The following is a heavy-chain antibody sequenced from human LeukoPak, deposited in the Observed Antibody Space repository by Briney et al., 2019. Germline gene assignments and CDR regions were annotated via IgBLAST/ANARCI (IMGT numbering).Heavy chain of an antibody. CDR3: ARLASSGWSHCDY. V-gene: IGHV4-34*01. D-gene: IGHD6-19*01. J-gene: IGHJ4*02. Sequence: SETLSLTCAVYGGSFSGYYWSWIRQPPGKGLEWIGEINHSGSTNYNPSLKSRVTISVDTSKNQSSLKMNSVTAADTAVYYCARLASSGWSHCDYWGQGTLVTVSS. CDR2: INHSGST. CDR1: GGSFSGYY.